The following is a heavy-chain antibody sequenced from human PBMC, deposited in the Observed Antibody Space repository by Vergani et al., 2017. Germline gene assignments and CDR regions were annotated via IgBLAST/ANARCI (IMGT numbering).Heavy chain of an antibody. CDR2: TYYRSKWYN. Sequence: QVQLQQSGPGLVKPSQTLSLTCAISGDSVSSNSAAWNWIRQSPSRGLEWLGRTYYRSKWYNDYAVSVKSRITINPDTSKNQFSLKLSSVTAADTAVYYCARVLAVAGTLFFDYWGQGTLVTVSS. CDR1: GDSVSSNSAA. J-gene: IGHJ4*02. V-gene: IGHV6-1*01. D-gene: IGHD6-19*01. CDR3: ARVLAVAGTLFFDY.